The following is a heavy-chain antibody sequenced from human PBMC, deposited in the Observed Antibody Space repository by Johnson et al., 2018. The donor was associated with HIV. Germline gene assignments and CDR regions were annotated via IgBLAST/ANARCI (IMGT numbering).Heavy chain of an antibody. Sequence: EVQLVESGGGLVQPGRSLRLSCPTSGFTFGDYAMSWVRQAPGKGLEWVGFIRSKAYGGTTEYAASVKGRFTISRDDSKNTLYLQMNSLKTEDTAVYYCTTDSGWVPLEAFDIWGQGTMVTVSS. CDR1: GFTFGDYA. CDR2: IRSKAYGGTT. J-gene: IGHJ3*02. D-gene: IGHD6-19*01. V-gene: IGHV3-49*04. CDR3: TTDSGWVPLEAFDI.